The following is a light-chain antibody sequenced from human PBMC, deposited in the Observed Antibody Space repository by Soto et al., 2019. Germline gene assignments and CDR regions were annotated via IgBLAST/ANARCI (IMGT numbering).Light chain of an antibody. Sequence: QSVLTQPASVSGSPGQSITISCTGTSSDVGAYSSVAWYQHNPGKAPKLMIYDVSNRPSGVSSRFSGSKSANTAPLSISGLQADDEADYYCSSYTSSSTLVFGTGTKV. CDR3: SSYTSSSTLV. CDR2: DVS. V-gene: IGLV2-14*01. CDR1: SSDVGAYSS. J-gene: IGLJ1*01.